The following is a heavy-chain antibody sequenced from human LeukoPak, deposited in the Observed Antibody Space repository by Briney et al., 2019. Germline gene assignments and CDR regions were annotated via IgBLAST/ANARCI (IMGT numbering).Heavy chain of an antibody. CDR3: AGHTTIYGDYVY. D-gene: IGHD4-17*01. J-gene: IGHJ4*02. CDR2: IYYSGST. V-gene: IGHV4-39*01. CDR1: GGSISSSSYY. Sequence: SETLSLTCTVSGGSISSSSYYWAWIRQPPGKGLEWIGSIYYSGSTYYNPSLKSRVTISADTSKNQFSLKLSSVTAADTAVYYCAGHTTIYGDYVYWGQGTLVTVSS.